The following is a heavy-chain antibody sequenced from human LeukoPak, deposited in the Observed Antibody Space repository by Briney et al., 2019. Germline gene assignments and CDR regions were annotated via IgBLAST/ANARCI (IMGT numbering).Heavy chain of an antibody. D-gene: IGHD2-15*01. V-gene: IGHV3-74*01. J-gene: IGHJ3*02. Sequence: GGSLRLSCAASGFTFSNYWMHWVRQAPGKGLVWVSRINSDGSSTNYADSVKGRFTISRDNSKNTLYLQMNSLRAEDTAVYYCAKDLGCSGGSCYDAFDIWGQGTMVTVSS. CDR1: GFTFSNYW. CDR2: INSDGSST. CDR3: AKDLGCSGGSCYDAFDI.